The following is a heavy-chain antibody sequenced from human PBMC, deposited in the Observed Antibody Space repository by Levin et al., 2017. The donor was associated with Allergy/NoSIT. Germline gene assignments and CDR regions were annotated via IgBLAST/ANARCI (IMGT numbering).Heavy chain of an antibody. CDR1: GFTVSSSY. D-gene: IGHD1-20*01. Sequence: HPGGSLRLSCEASGFTVSSSYMSWVRQAPGKGLEWVSVIYSDGRTNYADSVKGRFTISRDNSKNTVYLQMNSLRAEDTGVYYCARDMKTGDTWTRFDPWGQGTLVTVSS. CDR3: ARDMKTGDTWTRFDP. V-gene: IGHV3-53*01. J-gene: IGHJ5*02. CDR2: IYSDGRT.